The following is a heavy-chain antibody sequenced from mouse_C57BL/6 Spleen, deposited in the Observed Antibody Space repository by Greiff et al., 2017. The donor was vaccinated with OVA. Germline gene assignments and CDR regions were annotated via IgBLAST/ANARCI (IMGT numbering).Heavy chain of an antibody. J-gene: IGHJ4*01. D-gene: IGHD1-1*01. CDR1: GYSITSGYY. Sequence: EVKLMESGPGLVKPSQSLSLTCSVTGYSITSGYYWNWIRQFPGNKLEWMGYISYDGSNNYNPSLKNRISITRDTSKNQFFLKLNSVTTEDTATYYCASFHYYGSSYDYAMDYWGQGTSVTVSS. CDR2: ISYDGSN. CDR3: ASFHYYGSSYDYAMDY. V-gene: IGHV3-6*01.